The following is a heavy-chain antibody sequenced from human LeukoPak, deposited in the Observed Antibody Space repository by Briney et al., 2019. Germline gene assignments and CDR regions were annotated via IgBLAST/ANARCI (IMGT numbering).Heavy chain of an antibody. CDR3: AKETPSWGTFDY. Sequence: GGSLRLSCAASGFTFSGYAMSWVRQAPGKGLEWVSAISGSGGTTHYADSVEGRFTISRDNSKNTLYLQMNSLRAEDTAVYYCAKETPSWGTFDYWGQGTLVTVSS. CDR1: GFTFSGYA. D-gene: IGHD3-16*01. J-gene: IGHJ4*02. V-gene: IGHV3-23*01. CDR2: ISGSGGTT.